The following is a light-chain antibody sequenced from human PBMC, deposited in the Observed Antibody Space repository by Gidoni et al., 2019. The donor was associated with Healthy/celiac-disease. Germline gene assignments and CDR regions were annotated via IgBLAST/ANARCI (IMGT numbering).Light chain of an antibody. V-gene: IGLV2-14*03. CDR1: SSDVGGYNY. Sequence: QSALTQPASVSGSPAQSITISGTGTSSDVGGYNYVSWYQQHPGKAPKLMIYDVSNRPSGVSNRFSGSKSGNTASLTISGLQAEDEADYYCSSYTSSSTLDVVFGGGTKLTVL. J-gene: IGLJ2*01. CDR2: DVS. CDR3: SSYTSSSTLDVV.